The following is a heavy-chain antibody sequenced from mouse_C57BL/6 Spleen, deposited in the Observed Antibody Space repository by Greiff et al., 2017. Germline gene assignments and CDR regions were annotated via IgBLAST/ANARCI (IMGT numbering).Heavy chain of an antibody. CDR1: GYTFTDYN. J-gene: IGHJ4*01. CDR3: ARITTVVAPYYAMDY. V-gene: IGHV1-18*01. D-gene: IGHD1-1*01. CDR2: INPNNGGT. Sequence: EVQLQQSGPELVKPGASVKIPCKASGYTFTDYNMDWVKQSHGKSLEWIGDINPNNGGTIYNQKFKGKATLTVDKSSSTAYLELRSLTSEETAVYYCARITTVVAPYYAMDYWGQGTSVTVSS.